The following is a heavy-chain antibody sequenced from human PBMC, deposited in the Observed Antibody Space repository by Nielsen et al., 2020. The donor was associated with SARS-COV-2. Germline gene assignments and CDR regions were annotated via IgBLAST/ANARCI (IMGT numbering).Heavy chain of an antibody. J-gene: IGHJ6*02. D-gene: IGHD6-19*01. CDR3: ARDQKPVAGYYYFYGIDV. CDR1: GFTFSSYA. CDR2: ISYDGSDK. V-gene: IGHV3-30*04. Sequence: GESLKISCAASGFTFSSYAMHWVRQAPGKGLEWVAVISYDGSDKDYADSVKGRFTISRDNSKNTLYLQMNSLRAEDTAVYYCARDQKPVAGYYYFYGIDVWGQGTTVTVSS.